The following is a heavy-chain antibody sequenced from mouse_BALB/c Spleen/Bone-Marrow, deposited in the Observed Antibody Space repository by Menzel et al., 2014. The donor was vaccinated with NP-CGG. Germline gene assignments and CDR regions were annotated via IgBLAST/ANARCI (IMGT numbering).Heavy chain of an antibody. CDR3: AKNYYYGYVAY. Sequence: EVKLVESGGGLVRPGGSLKLSCAASGFDFSRYWMTWVRRAPGKGLEWIGEINPASSTINYTPSLKDKFIISRDNAKNTLYLQMSKVRSEDTALYYCAKNYYYGYVAYWGQGTLVTVSA. CDR1: GFDFSRYW. CDR2: INPASSTI. J-gene: IGHJ3*01. D-gene: IGHD1-2*01. V-gene: IGHV4-1*02.